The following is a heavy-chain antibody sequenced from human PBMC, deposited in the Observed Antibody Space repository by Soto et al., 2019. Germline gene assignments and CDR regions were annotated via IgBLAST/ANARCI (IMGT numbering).Heavy chain of an antibody. CDR1: GFTFSNAW. D-gene: IGHD5-18*01. V-gene: IGHV3-15*07. CDR3: TTDAPTWIQLWLVSVGNFDY. Sequence: GGSLRLSCAASGFTFSNAWMNWVRQAPGKGLEWVGRIKSKTDGGTTDYAAPVKGRFTISRDDSKNTLYLQMNSLKTEDTAVYYCTTDAPTWIQLWLVSVGNFDYWGQGTLVTVSS. J-gene: IGHJ4*02. CDR2: IKSKTDGGTT.